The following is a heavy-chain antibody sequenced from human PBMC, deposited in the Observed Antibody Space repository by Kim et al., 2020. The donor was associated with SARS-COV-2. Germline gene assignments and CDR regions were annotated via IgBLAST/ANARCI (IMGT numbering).Heavy chain of an antibody. V-gene: IGHV4-31*03. CDR3: ARGPGVCSGGSCYSLDLDYYYYMDV. Sequence: SETLSLTCTVSGGSISSGGYYWSWIRQHPGKGLEWIGYIYYSGSTYYNPSLKSRVTISVDTSKNQFSLKLSSVTAADTAVYYCARGPGVCSGGSCYSLDLDYYYYMDVWGKGTTVTVSS. CDR1: GGSISSGGYY. J-gene: IGHJ6*03. D-gene: IGHD2-15*01. CDR2: IYYSGST.